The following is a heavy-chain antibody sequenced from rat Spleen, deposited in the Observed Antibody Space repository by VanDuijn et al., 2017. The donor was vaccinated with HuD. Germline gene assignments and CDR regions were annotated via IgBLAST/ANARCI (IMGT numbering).Heavy chain of an antibody. D-gene: IGHD1-11*01. V-gene: IGHV5-25*01. CDR2: ISYVGSTP. CDR3: ARWGGYRPMDA. Sequence: EVQLVESGGGLVQPGRSMKLSCAASGFTFSNYDMVWVRQAPAQGLKWVATISYVGSTPYYRDSVKGRITISRDNAKSTLDLHMDSLRSEDTATYYCARWGGYRPMDAWGQGASVTVSS. J-gene: IGHJ4*01. CDR1: GFTFSNYD.